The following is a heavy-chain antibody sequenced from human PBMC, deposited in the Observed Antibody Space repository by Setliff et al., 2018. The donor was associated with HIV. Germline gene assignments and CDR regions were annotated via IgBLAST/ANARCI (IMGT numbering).Heavy chain of an antibody. J-gene: IGHJ4*02. Sequence: GVLRLSCAASGFSFRSYAVSWVRQAPGKGLEWVSVISGSGDITYYRESVKGRFTVSRDNSNNTVYLQMNSLRAEDTAVYYCAKDHATSSWFTALLDYWGQGALVTVSS. CDR2: ISGSGDIT. D-gene: IGHD6-13*01. CDR3: AKDHATSSWFTALLDY. CDR1: GFSFRSYA. V-gene: IGHV3-23*01.